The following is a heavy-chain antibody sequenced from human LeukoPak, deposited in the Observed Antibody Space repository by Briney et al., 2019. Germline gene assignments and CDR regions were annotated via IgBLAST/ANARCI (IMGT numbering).Heavy chain of an antibody. CDR1: GGSISSRDYY. Sequence: PSETLSLTCTVSGGSISSRDYYWGWIRQPPGKGLEWIGSLYYSGNTYYSPSLKSRVTISVDTSKNQFSLKLSSVTAADTAVYYCARVEEGYGSGRRENYYYYYMDVWGKGTTVTISS. V-gene: IGHV4-39*07. CDR3: ARVEEGYGSGRRENYYYYYMDV. J-gene: IGHJ6*03. CDR2: LYYSGNT. D-gene: IGHD3-10*01.